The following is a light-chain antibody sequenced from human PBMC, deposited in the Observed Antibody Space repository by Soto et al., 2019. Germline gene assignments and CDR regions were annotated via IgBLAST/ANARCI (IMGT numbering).Light chain of an antibody. J-gene: IGKJ4*01. CDR2: AAS. CDR1: QDIISW. CDR3: QQGDSFPFT. Sequence: DIQMTQSPSSVSASVGDRVTITCRASQDIISWLAWYQQKPGKAPKLLISAASSLQSGVPRRFNGSGSGTDFTLIISSLQPEDCATYFCQQGDSFPFTLGGGTKVEIK. V-gene: IGKV1-12*01.